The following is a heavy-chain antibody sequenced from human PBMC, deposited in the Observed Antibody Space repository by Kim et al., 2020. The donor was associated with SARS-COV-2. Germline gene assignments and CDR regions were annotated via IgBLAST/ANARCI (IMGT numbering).Heavy chain of an antibody. D-gene: IGHD2-2*01. J-gene: IGHJ4*02. CDR1: GFTFSSYG. CDR2: ISYDGSNK. V-gene: IGHV3-30*18. CDR3: AKTLGYCSSTSCYSLDY. Sequence: GGSLRLSCAASGFTFSSYGMHWVRQAPGKGLEWVAVISYDGSNKYYADSVKGRFTISRDNSKNTLYLQMNSLRDEDTAVYYCAKTLGYCSSTSCYSLDYWGQGTLVTVSS.